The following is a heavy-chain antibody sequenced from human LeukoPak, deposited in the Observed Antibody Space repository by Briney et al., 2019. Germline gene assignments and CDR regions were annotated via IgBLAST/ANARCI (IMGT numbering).Heavy chain of an antibody. CDR2: SSYDGSNK. V-gene: IGHV3-30*18. J-gene: IGHJ4*02. CDR3: AKDRVSLWVADLGD. CDR1: RFTFSNYG. D-gene: IGHD3-10*01. Sequence: GRSLRLSCAASRFTFSNYGMHWVRQAPGKGLERVALSSYDGSNKYYADAVKGRFTISRDDSKNTLYLQMNRLRAEDTAVYYCAKDRVSLWVADLGDWGQGTPVTVSS.